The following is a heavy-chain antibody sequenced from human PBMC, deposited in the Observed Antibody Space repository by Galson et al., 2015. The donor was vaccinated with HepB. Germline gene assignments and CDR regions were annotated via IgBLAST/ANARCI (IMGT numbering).Heavy chain of an antibody. J-gene: IGHJ4*02. V-gene: IGHV3-30-3*01. CDR2: ISYDGSNK. Sequence: SLRLSCAASGFTFSSYAMHWVRQAPGKGLEWVAVISYDGSNKYYADSVKGRFTISRDNSKNTLYLQMNSLRAEDTAVYYCARVGFNWGSLGVWGQGTLVTVSS. CDR1: GFTFSSYA. D-gene: IGHD7-27*01. CDR3: ARVGFNWGSLGV.